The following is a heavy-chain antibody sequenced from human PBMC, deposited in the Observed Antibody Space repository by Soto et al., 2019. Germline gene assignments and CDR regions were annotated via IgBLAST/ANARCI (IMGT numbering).Heavy chain of an antibody. V-gene: IGHV1-18*01. CDR2: ISAYNGNT. J-gene: IGHJ4*02. D-gene: IGHD2-2*01. CDR3: AKDGGPVYCNSTGRSAKHFDD. CDR1: GYTFTSYG. Sequence: ASVKVSCKASGYTFTSYGISWVRQAPGQGLEWMGWISAYNGNTNYAQKLQGRVTMTTDTSTSTAYMELRSLRHEDTAVYYCAKDGGPVYCNSTGRSAKHFDDWGQGTLVTVSS.